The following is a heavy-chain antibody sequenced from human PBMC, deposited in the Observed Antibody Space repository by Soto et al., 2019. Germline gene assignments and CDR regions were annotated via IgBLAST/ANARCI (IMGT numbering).Heavy chain of an antibody. CDR1: GGTFGTYA. CDR2: IIPIFGTA. D-gene: IGHD5-18*01. V-gene: IGHV1-69*12. CDR3: ARDLRQQLWSSTPHYYAGIDV. Sequence: QVQLVQSGAEVKKPGSSVKVSCKASGGTFGTYAISWVRQAPGQGLEWMGGIIPIFGTANYAQKFQGRVTITADESTXXAXMXXSSLRSEDTAVYYCARDLRQQLWSSTPHYYAGIDVWGQGTTVTVSS. J-gene: IGHJ6*02.